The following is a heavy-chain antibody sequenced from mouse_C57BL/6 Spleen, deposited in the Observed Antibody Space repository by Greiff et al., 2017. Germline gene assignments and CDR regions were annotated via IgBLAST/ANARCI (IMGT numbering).Heavy chain of an antibody. CDR2: IHPNSGST. CDR1: GYTFTSYW. CDR3: ARGKSVVATNYFDY. D-gene: IGHD1-1*01. Sequence: QVQLQQPGAELVKPGASVKLSCKASGYTFTSYWMHWVKQRPGQGLEWIGMIHPNSGSTNYNEKFKSKATLTVDKSSSTAYMQLSSLTSEDSAFYYCARGKSVVATNYFDYWGQGTTLTVSS. V-gene: IGHV1-64*01. J-gene: IGHJ2*01.